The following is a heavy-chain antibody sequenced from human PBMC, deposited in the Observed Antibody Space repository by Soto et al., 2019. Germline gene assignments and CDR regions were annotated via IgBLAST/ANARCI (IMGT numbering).Heavy chain of an antibody. V-gene: IGHV4-39*01. Sequence: SETLSLTCTVSGGPIGSRTYSWGWIRQPPGESSEGIVTIYYHGNTYYNPSIKSRVTISVDTSNNQLSLKLRSVTAADTAVFYCARHGWADSTYTFDLWGQGTMVT. CDR1: GGPIGSRTYS. CDR3: ARHGWADSTYTFDL. CDR2: IYYHGNT. D-gene: IGHD2-2*02. J-gene: IGHJ3*01.